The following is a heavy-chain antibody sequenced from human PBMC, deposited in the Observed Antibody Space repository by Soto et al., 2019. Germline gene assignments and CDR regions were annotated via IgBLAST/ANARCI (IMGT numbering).Heavy chain of an antibody. Sequence: QVQLVQSGAEVKKPGASVKVSCKASGYTFTSNDINWVRQATGQGFELMGWMSPKSGDTGYAQKFQGRVTMTRDTSISTSYMELSSLRSEDTAVYYCAGGPPNWGFDFWGQGNLVTVPS. J-gene: IGHJ4*02. D-gene: IGHD7-27*01. CDR2: MSPKSGDT. CDR1: GYTFTSND. CDR3: AGGPPNWGFDF. V-gene: IGHV1-8*01.